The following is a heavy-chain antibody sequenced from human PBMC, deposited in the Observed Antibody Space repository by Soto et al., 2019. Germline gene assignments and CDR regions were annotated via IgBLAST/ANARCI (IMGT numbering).Heavy chain of an antibody. CDR2: IIPVLGVT. CDR3: ARRRYCGADCYSKYYYGMDV. D-gene: IGHD2-21*02. V-gene: IGHV1-69*02. Sequence: QVHLVQSGAEVKKPGSSVKVSCQASGSTFSSYTVSWVRQAPGQGLEWMGRIIPVLGVTNYAPKFKGRVTITADKSKTTAYMELISLRSGDTAVYYCARRRYCGADCYSKYYYGMDVWGQGTTVTFSS. CDR1: GSTFSSYT. J-gene: IGHJ6*02.